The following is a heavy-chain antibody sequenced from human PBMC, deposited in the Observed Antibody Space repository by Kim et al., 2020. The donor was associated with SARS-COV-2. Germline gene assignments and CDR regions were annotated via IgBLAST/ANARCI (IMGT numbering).Heavy chain of an antibody. CDR3: ARDPYYYDSSGQYPHYYYYGMDG. CDR1: GYTFTGYY. CDR2: INPNSGGT. Sequence: ASVKVSCKASGYTFTGYYMHWVRQAPGQGLEWMGWINPNSGGTNYAQKFQGRVTMTRDTSISTAYMELSRLRSDDTAVYYCARDPYYYDSSGQYPHYYYYGMDGWGQGTTVTVSS. D-gene: IGHD3-22*01. J-gene: IGHJ6*02. V-gene: IGHV1-2*02.